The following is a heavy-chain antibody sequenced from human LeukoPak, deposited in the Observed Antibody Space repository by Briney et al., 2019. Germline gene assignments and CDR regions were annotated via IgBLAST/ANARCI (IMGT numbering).Heavy chain of an antibody. CDR2: ISYDGSNK. Sequence: GGSLRLSCAASGFTFSSYAMHWVRQAPGKGLEWVAVISYDGSNKYYADSVKGRFTISRDNSKNTLYLQMNSLRAEDTAVYYCARGKNYYGSGSNNWLDPWGQGTLVTVSS. V-gene: IGHV3-30-3*01. CDR3: ARGKNYYGSGSNNWLDP. CDR1: GFTFSSYA. D-gene: IGHD3-10*01. J-gene: IGHJ5*02.